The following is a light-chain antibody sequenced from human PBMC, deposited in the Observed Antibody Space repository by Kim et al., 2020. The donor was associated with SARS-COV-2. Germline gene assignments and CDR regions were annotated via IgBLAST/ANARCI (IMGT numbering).Light chain of an antibody. V-gene: IGKV3-15*01. Sequence: PGETATLSCRASQSVSSKVAWYQEEPGQAPRLLIDDASTGATGIPARFSGSGSGTDFTLTIGSLQSEDLAVYHCQQYDDWPPWTFGQGTKVDIK. J-gene: IGKJ1*01. CDR2: DAS. CDR1: QSVSSK. CDR3: QQYDDWPPWT.